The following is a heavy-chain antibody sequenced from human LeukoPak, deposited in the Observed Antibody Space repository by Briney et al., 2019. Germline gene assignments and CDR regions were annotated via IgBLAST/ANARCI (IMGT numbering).Heavy chain of an antibody. J-gene: IGHJ4*02. CDR3: ARGWGTVTQYFDY. CDR1: GFTFSSYA. Sequence: PGRSLRLSCAASGFTFSSYAMHWVRQAPGKGLEWVAVISYDGSNKYYADSVKGRFTISRDNSKNTLYLQMNSLGAEDTAVYYCARGWGTVTQYFDYWGQGTLVTVSS. D-gene: IGHD4-11*01. V-gene: IGHV3-30-3*01. CDR2: ISYDGSNK.